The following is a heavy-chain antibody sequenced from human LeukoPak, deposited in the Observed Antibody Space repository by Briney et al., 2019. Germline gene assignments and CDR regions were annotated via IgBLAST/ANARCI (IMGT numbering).Heavy chain of an antibody. D-gene: IGHD6-19*01. V-gene: IGHV3-23*01. CDR3: AGGAVAGTFYFDY. J-gene: IGHJ4*02. CDR1: GFTFSSYA. Sequence: GGSLRLSCAASGFTFSSYAMSWVRQAPGKGLEWVSAISVSGGSTYYADSVKGRFTISRDNSKNTLSLQMNSLRAEDTAVYYCAGGAVAGTFYFDYWGQGTLVTVSS. CDR2: ISVSGGST.